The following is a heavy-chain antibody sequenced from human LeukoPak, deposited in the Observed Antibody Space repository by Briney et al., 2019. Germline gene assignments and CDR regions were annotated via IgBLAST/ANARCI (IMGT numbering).Heavy chain of an antibody. CDR2: MNPNSGNT. V-gene: IGHV1-8*01. J-gene: IGHJ6*02. CDR1: GCTFTSYD. CDR3: ARGPPHDPRYYYGMDV. Sequence: ASVTVSCKASGCTFTSYDINWVRQATGQGLEWMGWMNPNSGNTGYAQKFQGRVTMTRNTSISTAYMELSSLRSEDTAVYYCARGPPHDPRYYYGMDVWGQGTTVTVSS.